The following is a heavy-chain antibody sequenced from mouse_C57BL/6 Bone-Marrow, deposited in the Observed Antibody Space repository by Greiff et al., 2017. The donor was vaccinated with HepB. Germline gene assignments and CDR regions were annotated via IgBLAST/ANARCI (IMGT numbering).Heavy chain of an antibody. V-gene: IGHV1-76*01. J-gene: IGHJ3*01. CDR1: GYTFTDYY. CDR3: ARWGYYGAY. CDR2: IYPGSGNT. Sequence: QVTLKESGAELVRPGASVKLSCKASGYTFTDYYINWVKQRPGQGLEWIARIYPGSGNTYYNEKFKGKATLTAEKSSSTAYMQLSSLTSEDSAVYFCARWGYYGAYWGQGTLVTVSA. D-gene: IGHD1-1*01.